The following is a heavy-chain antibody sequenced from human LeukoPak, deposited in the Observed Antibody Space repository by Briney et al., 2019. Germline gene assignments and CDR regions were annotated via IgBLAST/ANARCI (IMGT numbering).Heavy chain of an antibody. CDR3: EKDGKKFLFCGGAGCYYFFDY. J-gene: IGHJ4*02. Sequence: PGGSLRLSCAASGFTFSSYGMHWVRQAPGKGLEWVAFIRYDGSNKYYADSVKGRFTISRDNSKNTLYLQMNSLRTEDTAVYYCEKDGKKFLFCGGAGCYYFFDYGAQGTLVTVSS. V-gene: IGHV3-30*02. D-gene: IGHD2-15*01. CDR1: GFTFSSYG. CDR2: IRYDGSNK.